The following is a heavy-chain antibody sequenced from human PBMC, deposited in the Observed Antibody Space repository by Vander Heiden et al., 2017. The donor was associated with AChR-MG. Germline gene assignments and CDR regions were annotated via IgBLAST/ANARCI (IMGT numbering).Heavy chain of an antibody. D-gene: IGHD2-2*01. Sequence: QVQLVQSGAEVKKPGSSVKVSCKASGGTFSSYAISWVRQAPGQGLEWMGGIIPIFGTANYAQKFQGRVTITADKSTSTAYMELSSLRSEDTAVYYCARTGGSYCSSTSCRLFYYYYGMDVWGQGTTVTVSS. CDR1: GGTFSSYA. J-gene: IGHJ6*02. CDR2: IIPIFGTA. V-gene: IGHV1-69*06. CDR3: ARTGGSYCSSTSCRLFYYYYGMDV.